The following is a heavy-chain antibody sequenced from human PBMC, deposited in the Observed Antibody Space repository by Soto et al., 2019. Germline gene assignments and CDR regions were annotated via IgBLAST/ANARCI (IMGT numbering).Heavy chain of an antibody. CDR2: ISYDGGSNK. V-gene: IGHV3-30-3*01. Sequence: PGGSLRLSCASSGFTFSSYTMHWVRQAPGKGLEWVAVISYDGGSNKYYADSVKGRFTISRDNSKKTLFLQMNSLRPEDTAVYFCAREAKDVDAFDIWGQGTMVT. J-gene: IGHJ3*02. CDR1: GFTFSSYT. CDR3: AREAKDVDAFDI.